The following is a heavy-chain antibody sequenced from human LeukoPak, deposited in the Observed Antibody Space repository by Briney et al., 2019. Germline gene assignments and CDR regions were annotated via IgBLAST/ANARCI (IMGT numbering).Heavy chain of an antibody. J-gene: IGHJ3*02. V-gene: IGHV4-34*01. Sequence: SETLSLTCAVYGGSFSGYYGSWIRQPPGKGLEWIGEINHSGSTNYNPSLKSRVTISVDTSKNQFSLKLSSVTAADTAVYYCARGRLIVVVPAAIHAFDIWGQGTMVTVSS. CDR1: GGSFSGYY. CDR3: ARGRLIVVVPAAIHAFDI. D-gene: IGHD2-2*01. CDR2: INHSGST.